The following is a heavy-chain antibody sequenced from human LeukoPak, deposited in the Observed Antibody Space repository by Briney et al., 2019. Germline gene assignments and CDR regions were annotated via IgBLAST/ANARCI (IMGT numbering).Heavy chain of an antibody. CDR1: GGSFSSYY. CDR3: ARLLRGYSYGYAAYYFDY. CDR2: IYYSGTT. Sequence: PSETLSLTCTVSGGSFSSYYWSWIRKPPGKGLEWIGYIYYSGTTNYNPSLKSRVTMSVDTSENQYSLKLSSVTAADTAVYYCARLLRGYSYGYAAYYFDYWGQGTLVTVSS. V-gene: IGHV4-59*01. J-gene: IGHJ4*02. D-gene: IGHD5-18*01.